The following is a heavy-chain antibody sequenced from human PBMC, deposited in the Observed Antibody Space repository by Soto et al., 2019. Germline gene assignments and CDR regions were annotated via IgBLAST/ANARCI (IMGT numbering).Heavy chain of an antibody. CDR2: IWYDGTNK. V-gene: IGHV3-33*01. CDR3: ATDGPRIAVAGTYPDH. CDR1: GFTFSTYG. J-gene: IGHJ4*02. D-gene: IGHD6-19*01. Sequence: SCAASGFTFSTYGMHWVRQAPGKGLEWLAIIWYDGTNKFYADSVKDRFTVSRDNYKNTLYLQMNGLRAEDTAVYYCATDGPRIAVAGTYPDHWGQGTLVTVSS.